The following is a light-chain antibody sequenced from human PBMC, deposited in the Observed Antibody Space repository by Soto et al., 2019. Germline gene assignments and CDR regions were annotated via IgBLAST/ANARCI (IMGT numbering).Light chain of an antibody. CDR3: QKYNSYSCT. J-gene: IGKJ1*01. CDR1: QDIRND. CDR2: GAS. Sequence: DIQMTQSPSFLSASVGDRVTITCRASQDIRNDLGWYQQKPGKAPKRLISGASSLRSGVPSRFSGSGSGTDFTLTISSLQPEDVATYYCQKYNSYSCTFGQGTKVDIK. V-gene: IGKV1-17*01.